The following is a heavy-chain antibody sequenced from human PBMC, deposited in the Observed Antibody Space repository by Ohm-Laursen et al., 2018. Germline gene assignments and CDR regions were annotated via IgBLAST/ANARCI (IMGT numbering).Heavy chain of an antibody. V-gene: IGHV4-38-2*02. D-gene: IGHD2/OR15-2a*01. CDR1: GYSISSGYY. CDR3: ARDRISTTLNWFDP. Sequence: GTLSLTCAVSGYSISSGYYWGWIRQPPGKGLEWIGSIYHSGSTYYNPSLKSRVTISVDTPKNQFSLKLTSVTAADTAVYYCARDRISTTLNWFDPWGQGTLVTVSS. J-gene: IGHJ5*02. CDR2: IYHSGST.